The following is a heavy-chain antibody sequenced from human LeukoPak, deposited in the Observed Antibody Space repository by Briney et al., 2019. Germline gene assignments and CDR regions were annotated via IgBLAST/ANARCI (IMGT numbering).Heavy chain of an antibody. CDR3: ARDRSKAAMVYYYYGMDV. D-gene: IGHD5-18*01. J-gene: IGHJ6*02. Sequence: SVKVSCKASEGTFSSYAISWVRQAPGQGLEWMGRIIPIFGIANYAQKFQGRVTITADKSTSTAYMELSSLRSEDTAVYYCARDRSKAAMVYYYYGMDVWGQGTTVTVSS. V-gene: IGHV1-69*04. CDR2: IIPIFGIA. CDR1: EGTFSSYA.